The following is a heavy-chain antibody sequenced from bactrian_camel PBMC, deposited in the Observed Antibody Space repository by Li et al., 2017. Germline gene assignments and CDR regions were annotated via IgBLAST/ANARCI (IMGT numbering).Heavy chain of an antibody. V-gene: IGHV3S67*01. CDR3: AAGIGAGPSFMVVVGSCSFGQ. CDR1: GYTAIAYY. CDR2: IGQHGDT. J-gene: IGHJ6*01. D-gene: IGHD2*01. Sequence: VQLVESGGGSVQTGGSLTLSCAASGYTAIAYYMGWFRQAPGKEREGVAAIGQHGDTSYTDSVKGRFTISRDNAKKVMFLQMHSLKPEDTAVYYCAAGIGAGPSFMVVVGSCSFGQWGQGTQVTVS.